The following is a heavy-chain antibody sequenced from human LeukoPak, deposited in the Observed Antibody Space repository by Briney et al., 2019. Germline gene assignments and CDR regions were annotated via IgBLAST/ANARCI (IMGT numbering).Heavy chain of an antibody. V-gene: IGHV1-24*01. CDR1: GYTLTELS. CDR3: ARAFVPAAGYYYYYMDV. D-gene: IGHD2-2*01. Sequence: ASVKVSCKVSGYTLTELSMHWVRQAPGKGLEWMGGFDPEDGETNYAQKFQGRVTITADESTSTAYMELSSLRSEDTAVYYCARAFVPAAGYYYYYMDVWGKGTTVTISS. J-gene: IGHJ6*03. CDR2: FDPEDGET.